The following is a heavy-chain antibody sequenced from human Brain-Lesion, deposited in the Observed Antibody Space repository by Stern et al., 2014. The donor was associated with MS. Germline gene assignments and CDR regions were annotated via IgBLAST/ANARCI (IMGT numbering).Heavy chain of an antibody. Sequence: EVQLVQSGGGLVQPGWSLRLSCAASGFTFNSYAMSWVRQAPGKGLEWVSSIIGSGVGTYYAHSLKGRFTISRDTSKNPAYLQMHSLRAEDTAVYYCAKGPYYDILIGISAYPDLDYWGQGTLITVSS. CDR3: AKGPYYDILIGISAYPDLDY. CDR2: IIGSGVGT. CDR1: GFTFNSYA. V-gene: IGHV3-23*04. J-gene: IGHJ4*02. D-gene: IGHD3-9*01.